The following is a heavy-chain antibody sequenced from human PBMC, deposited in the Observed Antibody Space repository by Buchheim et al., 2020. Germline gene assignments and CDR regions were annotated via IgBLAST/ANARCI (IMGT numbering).Heavy chain of an antibody. CDR3: ARDHRRRWLQFDNWFDP. J-gene: IGHJ5*02. V-gene: IGHV3-21*01. D-gene: IGHD5-24*01. CDR1: GFTFSSYS. CDR2: ISSSSSYI. Sequence: EVQLVESGGGLVKPGGSLRLSCAASGFTFSSYSMNWVRQAPGKGLEWVSSISSSSSYIYYADSVKGRFTISRDNAKNSLYLLMNSLRAEDTAVYYCARDHRRRWLQFDNWFDPWGQGTL.